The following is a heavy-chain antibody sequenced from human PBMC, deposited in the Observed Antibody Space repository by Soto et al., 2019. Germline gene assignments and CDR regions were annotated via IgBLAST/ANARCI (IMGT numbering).Heavy chain of an antibody. J-gene: IGHJ6*02. D-gene: IGHD3-9*01. Sequence: QVQLVQSGAEVKKPGSSVKVSCKASGGTFSSYAISWVRQAPGQGLEWMGGIIPIFGTANYAQKFQGRVTITADASTTTAYRELSSLRSEDTAVYYCARRYYDILTPSYGMDVWGQGTTVTVSS. CDR2: IIPIFGTA. CDR3: ARRYYDILTPSYGMDV. V-gene: IGHV1-69*12. CDR1: GGTFSSYA.